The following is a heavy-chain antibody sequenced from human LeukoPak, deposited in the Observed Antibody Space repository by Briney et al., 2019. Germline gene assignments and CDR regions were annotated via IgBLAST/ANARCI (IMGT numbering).Heavy chain of an antibody. CDR2: ISSNGDTT. V-gene: IGHV3-9*01. D-gene: IGHD1-26*01. CDR3: AKGSGTYQGPFDN. CDR1: GFTFDDYA. J-gene: IGHJ4*02. Sequence: PGRSLRLSCAASGFTFDDYAMHWVRQVPGKGLQWVSGISSNGDTTGYADSVKGRFTISRDNAKNSLYLQMNSLRTEGKALYYCAKGSGTYQGPFDNWGQGTLVTVSS.